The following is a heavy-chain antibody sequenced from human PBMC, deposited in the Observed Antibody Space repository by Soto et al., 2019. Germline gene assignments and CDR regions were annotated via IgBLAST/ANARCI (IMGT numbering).Heavy chain of an antibody. CDR2: IIPILGIA. CDR1: GGTFSSYT. V-gene: IGHV1-69*08. D-gene: IGHD6-19*01. J-gene: IGHJ5*02. Sequence: QVQLVQSGAEVKKPGSSVKVSCKASGGTFSSYTISWVRQAPGQGLEWMGRIIPILGIANYAQKFQGRVTIPADKSTSTAYMELSSLRSEDTAVYYCARDSRIAVWFDPWGQGTLVPVSS. CDR3: ARDSRIAVWFDP.